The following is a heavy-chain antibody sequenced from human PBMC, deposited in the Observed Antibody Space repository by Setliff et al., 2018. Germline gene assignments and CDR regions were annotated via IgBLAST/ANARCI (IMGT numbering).Heavy chain of an antibody. CDR1: GGSFSTYY. D-gene: IGHD2-15*01. V-gene: IGHV4-34*01. J-gene: IGHJ4*02. CDR2: INHSGST. Sequence: SETLSLTCAVYGGSFSTYYWIWIRQPPGKGLEWIGEINHSGSTNYNPSLKSRVTISVDTSKNQFSLKLSSVTAADTALYYCACQGYCSGGSCSDYWGQGTLVTVSS. CDR3: ACQGYCSGGSCSDY.